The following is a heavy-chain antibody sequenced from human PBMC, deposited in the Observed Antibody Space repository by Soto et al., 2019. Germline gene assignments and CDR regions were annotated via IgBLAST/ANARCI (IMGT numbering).Heavy chain of an antibody. D-gene: IGHD4-17*01. J-gene: IGHJ5*02. CDR3: ARGPHDYGDATGWFDP. V-gene: IGHV4-30-4*01. CDR1: GGSISSGDYY. Sequence: QVQLQESGPGLVKPSQTLSLTCTVSGGSISSGDYYWSWIRQPPGKGLEWIGYIYYSGSTYYNPSLKSRVTISVDTSKNQFSLKLSSVTAADTAVYYCARGPHDYGDATGWFDPWGQGTLVTVSS. CDR2: IYYSGST.